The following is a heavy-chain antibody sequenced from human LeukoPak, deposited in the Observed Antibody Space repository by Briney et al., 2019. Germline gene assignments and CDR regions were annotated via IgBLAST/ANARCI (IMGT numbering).Heavy chain of an antibody. Sequence: GGSLRLSCAGSGFTYSNAWMNWVRQAPGKGLEWVSSISSSSSYIYYADSVKGRFTISRDNAKNSLYLQMNSLRAEDTAVYYCARVSGVAKGDYWGQGTLVTVSS. CDR2: ISSSSSYI. CDR3: ARVSGVAKGDY. D-gene: IGHD5-12*01. V-gene: IGHV3-21*01. J-gene: IGHJ4*02. CDR1: GFTYSNAW.